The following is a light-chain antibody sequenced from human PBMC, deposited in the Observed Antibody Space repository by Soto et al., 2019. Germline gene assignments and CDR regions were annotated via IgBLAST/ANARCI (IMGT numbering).Light chain of an antibody. Sequence: QSALTQPASVSGSPGQSITISCTGTSSDVGGYNYVSWYQQRPGKAPKLMIYDVNNRPSGVSNRFSASKSGNTASLTISGLQAEDEADYYCSSYSSTPTLVFGGGTKLTV. CDR2: DVN. J-gene: IGLJ3*02. V-gene: IGLV2-14*01. CDR1: SSDVGGYNY. CDR3: SSYSSTPTLV.